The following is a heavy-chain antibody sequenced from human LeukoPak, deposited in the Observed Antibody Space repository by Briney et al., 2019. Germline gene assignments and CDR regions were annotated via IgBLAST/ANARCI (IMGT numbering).Heavy chain of an antibody. Sequence: GGSLRLSCAASGFTFGDYAMHWVRQAPGKGLEWVSGISWNSGSIGYADSVKGRFTISRDNAKNSLYLQMNSLRAEDTALYYCAKESTYCSGGSCYYPLDYWGQGTLVTVSS. V-gene: IGHV3-9*01. CDR2: ISWNSGSI. J-gene: IGHJ4*02. CDR3: AKESTYCSGGSCYYPLDY. D-gene: IGHD2-15*01. CDR1: GFTFGDYA.